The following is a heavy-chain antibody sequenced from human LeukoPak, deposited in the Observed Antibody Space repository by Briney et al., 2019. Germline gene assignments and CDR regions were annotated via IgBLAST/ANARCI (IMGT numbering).Heavy chain of an antibody. V-gene: IGHV1-2*02. J-gene: IGHJ6*02. CDR3: ARVVPAAISYYYYGMDV. CDR1: GYTFTGYY. Sequence: ASVKVSCKASGYTFTGYYMHWVRQAPREGLEWMGWINPNSGGTNYAQKFQGRVTMTRDTSISTAYMELSRLRSDDTAVYYCARVVPAAISYYYYGMDVWGQGTTVTVSS. CDR2: INPNSGGT. D-gene: IGHD2-2*01.